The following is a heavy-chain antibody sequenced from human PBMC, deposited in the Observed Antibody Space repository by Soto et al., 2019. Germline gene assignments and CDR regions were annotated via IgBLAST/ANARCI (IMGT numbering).Heavy chain of an antibody. CDR1: GYTFTNYA. D-gene: IGHD3-10*01. J-gene: IGHJ6*02. V-gene: IGHV1-3*01. CDR3: ARHEVLNYYGSGSYYNVVAHYYGMDV. CDR2: INAGIGNT. Sequence: GASVTVSCKASGYTFTNYAMHWVRQAPGQRLEWMGWINAGIGNTTYSQNFQGRVTITRDTSASTAYMELRSLRSDDTAVYYCARHEVLNYYGSGSYYNVVAHYYGMDVWGQGTTVTVSS.